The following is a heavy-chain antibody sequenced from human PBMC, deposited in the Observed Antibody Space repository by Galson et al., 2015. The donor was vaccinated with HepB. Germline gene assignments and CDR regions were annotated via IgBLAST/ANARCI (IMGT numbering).Heavy chain of an antibody. Sequence: SLRLSCAASGFTFSSYDMHWVRQATGKGLEWVSAIGTAGDTYYPGSVKGRFTISRENAKNSLYLQMNSLRAGDTAVYYCARGLIGGNAFDIWGQGTMVTVSS. J-gene: IGHJ3*02. CDR1: GFTFSSYD. D-gene: IGHD6-19*01. CDR2: IGTAGDT. V-gene: IGHV3-13*01. CDR3: ARGLIGGNAFDI.